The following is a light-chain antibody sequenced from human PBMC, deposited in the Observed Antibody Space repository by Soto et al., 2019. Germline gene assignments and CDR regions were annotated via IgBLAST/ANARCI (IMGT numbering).Light chain of an antibody. Sequence: EIVLTQSPGTLSLSPGESATLSCRASQSFSSSYLAWYQQKPGQAPRLLIYATSSRATGIPDRFSGSGSQTDFTLTISRLEPEDFAVYYCQQYGTSPRTFGQGT. J-gene: IGKJ1*01. CDR3: QQYGTSPRT. CDR2: ATS. V-gene: IGKV3-20*01. CDR1: QSFSSSY.